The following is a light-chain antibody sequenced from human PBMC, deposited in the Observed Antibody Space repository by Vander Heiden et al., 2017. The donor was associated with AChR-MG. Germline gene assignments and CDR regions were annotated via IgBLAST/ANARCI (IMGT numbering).Light chain of an antibody. J-gene: IGKJ3*01. V-gene: IGKV3-15*01. CDR1: QSVSSN. CDR2: RAS. CDR3: RQCNNWPLT. Sequence: EIVMTQSPATLSVSPGERATLSCRASQSVSSNLAWYQQKPGQAPRLLIYRASTRATGIPARFSGSGSGTEFTLTISSLQSEDFAVYYCRQCNNWPLTFGPGTKVDIK.